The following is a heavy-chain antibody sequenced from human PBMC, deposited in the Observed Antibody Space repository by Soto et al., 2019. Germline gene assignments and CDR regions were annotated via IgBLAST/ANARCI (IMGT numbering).Heavy chain of an antibody. CDR2: IYYSGST. Sequence: SETLSLTCTVSGGSISSYYWSWIRQPPGKGLEWIGYIYYSGSTNYNPSLKSRVTISVDTSKNQFSLKLGSVTAADTAVYYCARADFWSGYYSGPNWFDPWGQGTLVTVSS. D-gene: IGHD3-3*01. CDR3: ARADFWSGYYSGPNWFDP. CDR1: GGSISSYY. J-gene: IGHJ5*02. V-gene: IGHV4-59*01.